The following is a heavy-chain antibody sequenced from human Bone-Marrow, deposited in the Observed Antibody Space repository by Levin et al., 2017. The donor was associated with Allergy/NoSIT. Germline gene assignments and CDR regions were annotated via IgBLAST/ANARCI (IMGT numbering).Heavy chain of an antibody. J-gene: IGHJ4*02. Sequence: GESLKISCAASGFTFSTYWMSWVRQAPGKGLEWVANIKQDGSERHYVDSVKGRFTISRDNARNSLHLQMNSLRVDDTAVYYCVRDPPQLRGDDYWGQGTLVTVSS. CDR1: GFTFSTYW. V-gene: IGHV3-7*01. D-gene: IGHD3-10*01. CDR2: IKQDGSER. CDR3: VRDPPQLRGDDY.